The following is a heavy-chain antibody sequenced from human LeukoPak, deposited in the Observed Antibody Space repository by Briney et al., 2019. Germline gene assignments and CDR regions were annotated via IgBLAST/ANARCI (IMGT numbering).Heavy chain of an antibody. D-gene: IGHD2-2*01. J-gene: IGHJ6*04. CDR3: AKDLPRYCSSTSCYAYYGMDV. CDR2: ISGSGGST. CDR1: GFTFSSYA. Sequence: GGSLRLSCAASGFTFSSYAMSWVRQAPGKGLEWVSAISGSGGSTYYADSVKGRFTISRGNSKNTLYLQMNSLRAEDTAVYYCAKDLPRYCSSTSCYAYYGMDVWGKGTTVTVSS. V-gene: IGHV3-23*01.